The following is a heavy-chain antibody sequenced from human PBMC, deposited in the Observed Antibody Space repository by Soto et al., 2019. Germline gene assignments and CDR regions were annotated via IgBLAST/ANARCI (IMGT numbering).Heavy chain of an antibody. J-gene: IGHJ4*02. Sequence: QITLKESGPTLVKPTQTLTLTCTFSGFSLSTSGVGVGWIRQPPGKALEWLALIYWDDDKRYSPSLKSRLTITKDTTKNQVVLTTTNMDPVDTATYYCALPPIVVVPAATYFDYWGQGTLVTVSS. CDR1: GFSLSTSGVG. CDR3: ALPPIVVVPAATYFDY. D-gene: IGHD2-2*01. CDR2: IYWDDDK. V-gene: IGHV2-5*02.